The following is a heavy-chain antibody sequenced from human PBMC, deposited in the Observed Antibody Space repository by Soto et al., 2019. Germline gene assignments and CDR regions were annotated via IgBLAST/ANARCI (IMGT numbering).Heavy chain of an antibody. D-gene: IGHD6-13*01. CDR2: INPDNGDT. J-gene: IGHJ4*02. V-gene: IGHV1-3*01. CDR1: GYTFINYA. CDR3: ARRLKGAWYHSFDY. Sequence: ASVKVSCKTSGYTFINYAIHWVRQAPGQSLEWMGWINPDNGDTGHSQKFQGRVTITRDTSATTVYMELSSLRSEDTAVYYCARRLKGAWYHSFDYWGQGTLVTVSS.